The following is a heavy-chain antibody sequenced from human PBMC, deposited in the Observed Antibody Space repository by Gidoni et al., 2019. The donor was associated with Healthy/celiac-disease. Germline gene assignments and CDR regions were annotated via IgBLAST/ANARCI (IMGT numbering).Heavy chain of an antibody. CDR2: IIPSFGTA. CDR3: ARGYDSSGPFDY. CDR1: GGTFSGYA. V-gene: IGHV1-69*01. J-gene: IGHJ4*02. Sequence: VQLVQSGAEVKKRGSSGKVSCKASGGTFSGYAISWVRQAPGQGLEWRGGIIPSFGTANYAQKFQGRVTITADESTSTAYMDLSSLRSEDTAVYYCARGYDSSGPFDYWGQVTLVTVSS. D-gene: IGHD3-22*01.